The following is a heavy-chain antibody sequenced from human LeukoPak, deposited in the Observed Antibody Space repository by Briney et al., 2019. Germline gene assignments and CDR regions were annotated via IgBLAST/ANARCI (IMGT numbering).Heavy chain of an antibody. CDR1: GGSFSGYY. D-gene: IGHD3-22*01. V-gene: IGHV4-34*01. CDR3: ARCSRARRLMIVVVITTGYFDY. J-gene: IGHJ4*02. CDR2: INHSGST. Sequence: SETLSLTCAVYGGSFSGYYWSWIRQPPGKGLEWIGEINHSGSTNYNPSLKSRVTISVDTSKNQFSLKLSSVTAADTAVYYCARCSRARRLMIVVVITTGYFDYWGQGTLVTVSS.